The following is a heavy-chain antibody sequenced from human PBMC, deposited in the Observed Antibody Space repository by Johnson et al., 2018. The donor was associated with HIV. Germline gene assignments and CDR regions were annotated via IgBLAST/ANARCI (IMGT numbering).Heavy chain of an antibody. CDR2: ISGSGGST. CDR3: ARDPPVTTTHNAFDI. CDR1: RFTFSDYY. Sequence: QVQLVESGGGLVKPGGSLRLSCAASRFTFSDYYMSWIRQAPGKGLEWVSYISGSGGSTYHADSVKGRFTISRDNSNNTLYLQMNSLRAEDTAVYYCARDPPVTTTHNAFDIWGQGTMVTVSS. V-gene: IGHV3-11*04. D-gene: IGHD4-17*01. J-gene: IGHJ3*02.